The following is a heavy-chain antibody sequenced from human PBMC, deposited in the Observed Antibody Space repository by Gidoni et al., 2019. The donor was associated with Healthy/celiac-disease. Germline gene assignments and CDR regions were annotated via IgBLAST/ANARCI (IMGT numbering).Heavy chain of an antibody. CDR1: GGTFSSYA. Sequence: QVQLVQSGAEGKKPGSSVKVSCKASGGTFSSYAISWVRQAPGQGLEWMGGIIPIFGTANYAQKFQGRVTITADESTSTAYMELSSLRSEDTAVYYCARGQRGTVTTHYYFDYWGQGTLVTVSS. V-gene: IGHV1-69*01. J-gene: IGHJ4*02. CDR2: IIPIFGTA. D-gene: IGHD4-17*01. CDR3: ARGQRGTVTTHYYFDY.